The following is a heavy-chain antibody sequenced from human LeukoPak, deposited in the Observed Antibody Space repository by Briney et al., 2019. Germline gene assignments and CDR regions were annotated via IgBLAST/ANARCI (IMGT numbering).Heavy chain of an antibody. CDR2: INPGGGST. V-gene: IGHV1-46*01. J-gene: IGHJ4*02. Sequence: ASVKVSCKASGYTFTSYYMHWVRQAPGQGLEWMGIINPGGGSTSYAQKFQGRVTMTRDTSTSTVSMELSSLRSEDTAVHYCARDSPISGSYYGGLGYWGQGTLVTVSS. CDR1: GYTFTSYY. CDR3: ARDSPISGSYYGGLGY. D-gene: IGHD1-26*01.